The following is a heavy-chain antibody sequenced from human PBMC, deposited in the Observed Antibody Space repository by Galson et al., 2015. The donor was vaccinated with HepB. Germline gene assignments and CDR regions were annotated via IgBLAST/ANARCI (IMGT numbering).Heavy chain of an antibody. CDR1: GYTFTSYG. J-gene: IGHJ4*02. Sequence: SVKVSCKASGYTFTSYGISWVRQAPGKGLEWMGGFDPEDGETIYAQKFQGRVTMTEDTSTDTAYMELSSLRSEDTAVYYCATEPCSSSWYAYFDYWGQRTLVTVSS. CDR2: FDPEDGET. V-gene: IGHV1-24*01. CDR3: ATEPCSSSWYAYFDY. D-gene: IGHD6-13*01.